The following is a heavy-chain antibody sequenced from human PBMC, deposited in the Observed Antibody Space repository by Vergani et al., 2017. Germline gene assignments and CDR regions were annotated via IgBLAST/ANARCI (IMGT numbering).Heavy chain of an antibody. CDR3: ATPQTGTTGGMEV. CDR1: GYTFTDHY. J-gene: IGHJ6*02. D-gene: IGHD4-17*01. Sequence: EVQLVQSGAEVKKPGATMKISCKVSGYTFTDHYMHWVKQAPGKGLEWMGLVDPEDGETRYAEKFKGRVTIAADTSTDTAHLELSSLRSEDTAVYYCATPQTGTTGGMEVWGQGSTVIVSS. CDR2: VDPEDGET. V-gene: IGHV1-69-2*01.